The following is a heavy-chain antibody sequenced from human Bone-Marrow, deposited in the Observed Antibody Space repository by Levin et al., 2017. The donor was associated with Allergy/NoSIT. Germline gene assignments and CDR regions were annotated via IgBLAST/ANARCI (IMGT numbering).Heavy chain of an antibody. J-gene: IGHJ3*02. CDR3: AKVVDYGLAFDI. D-gene: IGHD4-17*01. Sequence: GESLKISCAASGFTFSSYAMSWVRQAPGKGLEWVSAISGSGGSTYYADSVKGRFTISRDNSKNTLYLQMNSLRAEDTAVYYCAKVVDYGLAFDIWGQGTMVTVSS. CDR1: GFTFSSYA. CDR2: ISGSGGST. V-gene: IGHV3-23*01.